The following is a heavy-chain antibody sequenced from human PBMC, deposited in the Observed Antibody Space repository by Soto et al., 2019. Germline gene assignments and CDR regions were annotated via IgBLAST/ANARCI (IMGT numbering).Heavy chain of an antibody. V-gene: IGHV4-39*01. CDR1: GDSIISSDFY. Sequence: PSETLSLTCTVSGDSIISSDFYWGWVRQPPGKGLEWIGSLFYLGSSYYNPSLKSRVTMSVDTSKNQFSLRLRSVTAADTALYFGARHSLALRKNNWFDPWGQGIMVTVSS. D-gene: IGHD3-3*02. CDR3: ARHSLALRKNNWFDP. CDR2: LFYLGSS. J-gene: IGHJ5*02.